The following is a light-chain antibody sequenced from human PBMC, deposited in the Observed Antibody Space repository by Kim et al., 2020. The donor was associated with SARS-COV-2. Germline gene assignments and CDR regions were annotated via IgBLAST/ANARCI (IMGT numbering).Light chain of an antibody. Sequence: ALGQTVRITCKGENVKNYYASWFKQKPGQAPVLVIDGKNTRPSGIPDRFSGSSSGNTASLTITGAQTEDEADYYCNSRDSSGNHWVFGGGTQLTVL. J-gene: IGLJ3*02. CDR1: NVKNYY. V-gene: IGLV3-19*01. CDR2: GKN. CDR3: NSRDSSGNHWV.